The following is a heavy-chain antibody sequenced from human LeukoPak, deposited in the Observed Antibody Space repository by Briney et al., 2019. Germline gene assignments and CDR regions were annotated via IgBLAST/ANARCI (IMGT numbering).Heavy chain of an antibody. CDR2: IKADGTEK. D-gene: IGHD3-22*01. J-gene: IGHJ6*03. V-gene: IGHV3-7*01. CDR1: GFTFGTSW. Sequence: GGSLRLSCAASGFTFGTSWMDWVRQAPGKGLEWVANIKADGTEKYYVDSVRGRFTISRDNAKNSLDLQMNSLRAEDTAVYYCARDATGDSSGYSSYYYYMDVWGKGTTVTVSS. CDR3: ARDATGDSSGYSSYYYYMDV.